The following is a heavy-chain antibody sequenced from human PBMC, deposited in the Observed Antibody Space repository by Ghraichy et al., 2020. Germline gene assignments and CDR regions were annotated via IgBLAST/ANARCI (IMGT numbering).Heavy chain of an antibody. CDR1: GGSFSGYS. J-gene: IGHJ4*02. V-gene: IGHV4-34*01. D-gene: IGHD2-15*01. CDR3: ARGGSCRGGSCFSIYYFDY. Sequence: SETLSLTCAVYGGSFSGYSWTWIRQPPGKGLEWIGEINHGGSTNYNPSLKSRVTISVDTSKNQFSLKLSSVTAADTAVYYCARGGSCRGGSCFSIYYFDYWGQGTLVTVSS. CDR2: INHGGST.